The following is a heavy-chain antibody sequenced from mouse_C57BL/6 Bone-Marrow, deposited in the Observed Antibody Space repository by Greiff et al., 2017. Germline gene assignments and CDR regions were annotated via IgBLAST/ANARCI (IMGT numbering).Heavy chain of an antibody. CDR2: IYPGDGDT. V-gene: IGHV1-82*01. CDR1: GYAFSSSW. D-gene: IGHD1-1*01. Sequence: VNLVESGPELVKPGAPVKISCKASGYAFSSSWMNWVKQRPGKGLEWIGRIYPGDGDTNYNGKFMGKATLTANKSTSTAYMQLSSLTSEDSAVYCCASYYYGSSNPFDYWGQGTTLTVSS. J-gene: IGHJ2*01. CDR3: ASYYYGSSNPFDY.